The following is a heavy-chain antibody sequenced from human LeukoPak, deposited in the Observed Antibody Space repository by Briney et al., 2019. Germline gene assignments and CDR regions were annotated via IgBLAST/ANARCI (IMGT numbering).Heavy chain of an antibody. V-gene: IGHV3-7*01. CDR2: INQDGSQK. CDR1: GFTFSTYW. Sequence: GGSLRLSCAASGFTFSTYWMSWVRQAPGKGREWVANINQDGSQKRYVDSVQGRFTIYRDNTKNSLFLQMNSLRAEDTAVYYCARLKDDVTKLDYWGQGTLVTVSS. CDR3: ARLKDDVTKLDY. D-gene: IGHD2-8*01. J-gene: IGHJ4*02.